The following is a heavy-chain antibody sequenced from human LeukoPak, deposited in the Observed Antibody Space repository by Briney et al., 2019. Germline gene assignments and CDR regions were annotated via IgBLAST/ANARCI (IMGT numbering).Heavy chain of an antibody. Sequence: GESLKISCKSSGYSFTSYWIGWVRQMPGKGLEWMGIIYPGDSDTRYSPSFQGQVTISADKSISTAYLQWSSLKASDTAMYYCASHQGSHSYSSPLDYWGQGTLVTVSS. CDR3: ASHQGSHSYSSPLDY. D-gene: IGHD6-6*01. CDR1: GYSFTSYW. V-gene: IGHV5-51*01. CDR2: IYPGDSDT. J-gene: IGHJ4*02.